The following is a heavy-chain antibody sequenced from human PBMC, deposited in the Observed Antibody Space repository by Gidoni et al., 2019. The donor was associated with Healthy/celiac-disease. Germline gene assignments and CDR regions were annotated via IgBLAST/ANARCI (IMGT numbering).Heavy chain of an antibody. CDR1: GGSIRSSCYY. J-gene: IGHJ3*02. CDR3: ARVKAESSGYYWPYFDI. V-gene: IGHV4-39*07. CDR2: IYYSGSN. Sequence: QLQLPESGPGLVRPSETLSLTCPVSGGSIRSSCYYWGCIRQPPGKGLAWIWSIYYSGSNYYNPSLKSRVTISGDTAKNQVSLKLGYGNDADTAVYYCARVKAESSGYYWPYFDIWGQGTMVTVSS. D-gene: IGHD3-22*01.